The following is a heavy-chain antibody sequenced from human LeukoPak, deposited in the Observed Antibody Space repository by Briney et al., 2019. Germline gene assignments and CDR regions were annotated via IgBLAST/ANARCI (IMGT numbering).Heavy chain of an antibody. V-gene: IGHV3-23*01. J-gene: IGHJ4*02. D-gene: IGHD4/OR15-4a*01. CDR2: XXASGGRA. CDR3: AKDLRNGDNYGFLDY. CDR1: GFTFSSSG. Sequence: PGGSLRLSCAASGFTFSSSGMSWVRQTADKGLEWVXXXXASGGRAYYADSVKGRFTVSRDNSKNTLYLQMNSLRVEDTAIYYCAKDLRNGDNYGFLDYWGQGTLVTVSP.